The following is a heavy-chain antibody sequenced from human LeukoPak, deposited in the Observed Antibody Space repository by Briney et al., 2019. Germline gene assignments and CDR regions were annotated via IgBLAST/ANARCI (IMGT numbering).Heavy chain of an antibody. V-gene: IGHV3-66*01. CDR3: ARSGYSYDSDY. CDR1: GITVTSNY. Sequence: GGSLRLSCAVSGITVTSNYMTWDRQAPGKGLESVSIIYSDGNTNYADSVKGRFTISRDNAKNTLYLQMNSLRVEDTAVYYCARSGYSYDSDYWGQGTQVTVSS. J-gene: IGHJ4*02. D-gene: IGHD5-18*01. CDR2: IYSDGNT.